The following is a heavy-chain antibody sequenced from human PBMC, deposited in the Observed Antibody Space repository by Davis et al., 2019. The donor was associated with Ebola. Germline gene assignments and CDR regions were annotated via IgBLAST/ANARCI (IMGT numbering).Heavy chain of an antibody. CDR3: ARVQVSYYYYYYMDV. CDR1: GGSISSYY. Sequence: PSETLSLTCTVSGGSISSYYWSWIRQPAGKGLEWIGRIYTSGSTNYNPSLKSRVTISVDTSKNQFSLKLSSVTAADTAVYYCARVQVSYYYYYYMDVWGKGTTVTVSS. J-gene: IGHJ6*03. CDR2: IYTSGST. D-gene: IGHD3-10*01. V-gene: IGHV4-4*07.